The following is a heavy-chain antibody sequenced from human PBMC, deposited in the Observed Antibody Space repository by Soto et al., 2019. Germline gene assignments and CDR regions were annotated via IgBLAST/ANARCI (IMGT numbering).Heavy chain of an antibody. Sequence: EVQLVESGGGLVKPGGSLRLSCAASGLTFSNYGMNWVRQAPGKGLEWVSSISSSGNYKYYADSVKGRFTISRDNAKNSLYLQMNSLRAEDTAVYYCARDCSSTSCYGGHFDYWGQGTLVTVSS. CDR1: GLTFSNYG. V-gene: IGHV3-21*01. D-gene: IGHD2-2*01. J-gene: IGHJ4*02. CDR2: ISSSGNYK. CDR3: ARDCSSTSCYGGHFDY.